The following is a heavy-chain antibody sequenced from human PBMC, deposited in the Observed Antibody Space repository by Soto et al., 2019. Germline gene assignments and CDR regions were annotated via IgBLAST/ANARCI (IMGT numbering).Heavy chain of an antibody. Sequence: GGSLRLSCVASGFTCSTYAMSWVRQAPGKGLEWVSALSPSGGETYYADSVKGRFTISRDNSMNALYLQMNSLRVEDTAVYYCAHPRGYGVFDAYDIWGQGTMVTVSS. V-gene: IGHV3-23*01. D-gene: IGHD4-17*01. CDR1: GFTCSTYA. CDR2: LSPSGGET. CDR3: AHPRGYGVFDAYDI. J-gene: IGHJ3*02.